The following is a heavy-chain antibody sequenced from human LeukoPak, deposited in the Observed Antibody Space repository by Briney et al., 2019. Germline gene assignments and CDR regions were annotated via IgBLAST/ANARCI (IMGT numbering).Heavy chain of an antibody. J-gene: IGHJ6*04. D-gene: IGHD1-1*01. CDR2: ISGSGGST. CDR1: GFTFSSYA. CDR3: AKDGRSYNWNGSLLDV. V-gene: IGHV3-23*01. Sequence: PGGSLRLSCAASGFTFSSYAMSWVRQAPGKGLEWVSVISGSGGSTSYADSVKGRFSVSRDNSKSTLSLQMNSLRAEDTAVYYCAKDGRSYNWNGSLLDVWGKGTTVTVSP.